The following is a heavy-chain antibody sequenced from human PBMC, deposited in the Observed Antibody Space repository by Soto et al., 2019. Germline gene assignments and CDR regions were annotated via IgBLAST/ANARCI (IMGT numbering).Heavy chain of an antibody. D-gene: IGHD3-9*01. V-gene: IGHV3-48*02. J-gene: IGHJ3*02. CDR1: GYALRDYS. CDR3: VRDRDWAFDS. Sequence: GGSLRLSCAASGYALRDYSMNWVRQAPGKGLEWVSYTGTRRKYTFYADSVRGRFTISRDDARNSVYLQLNSLRDEDTAVYYCVRDRDWAFDSWGQGTMVTGSS. CDR2: TGTRRKYT.